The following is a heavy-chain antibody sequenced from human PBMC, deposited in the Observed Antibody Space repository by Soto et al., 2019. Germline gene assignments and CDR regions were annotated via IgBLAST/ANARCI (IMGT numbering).Heavy chain of an antibody. V-gene: IGHV1-18*01. CDR2: ISPYTGDT. CDR1: GYTFTSYY. Sequence: GASVKVSCKASGYTFTSYYISWVRQAPGQGLEWMGWISPYTGDTHSASKVQGRLTMTTDTSTSTAYMDLGSLTSDDTAVYYCAMVDNYVTPTPQDVWGQGTTVTVSS. D-gene: IGHD3-16*01. CDR3: AMVDNYVTPTPQDV. J-gene: IGHJ6*02.